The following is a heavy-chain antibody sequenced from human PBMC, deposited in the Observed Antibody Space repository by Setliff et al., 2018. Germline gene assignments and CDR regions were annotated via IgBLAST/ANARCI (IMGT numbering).Heavy chain of an antibody. CDR3: ARDFWYYDSSGYYEFPYFDY. D-gene: IGHD3-22*01. J-gene: IGHJ4*02. CDR1: GGSISSHY. Sequence: SETLSLTCTVSGGSISSHYWSWIRQPPGKGLEWIGSIYYSGSTNYNPSLKSRVTISVDTSKNQFSLKLSSVTAADTAVYYCARDFWYYDSSGYYEFPYFDYWGQGTLVTVPQ. CDR2: IYYSGST. V-gene: IGHV4-59*11.